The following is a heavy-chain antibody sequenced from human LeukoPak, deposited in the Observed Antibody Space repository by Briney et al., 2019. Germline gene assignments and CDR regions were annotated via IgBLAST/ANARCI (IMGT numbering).Heavy chain of an antibody. CDR1: SGSISSSSYY. J-gene: IGHJ5*02. CDR3: ARHNIRGVPHWSDP. V-gene: IGHV4-39*01. D-gene: IGHD3-10*01. CDR2: INHSGRT. Sequence: ASETLSLTCRGSSGSISSSSYYWGWIRQPPGKGLEWIGIINHSGRTYYKPYLKSRFTISVDTSNNQFSLKLNSVTAADTAVYFCARHNIRGVPHWSDPWGQGTQVTVSS.